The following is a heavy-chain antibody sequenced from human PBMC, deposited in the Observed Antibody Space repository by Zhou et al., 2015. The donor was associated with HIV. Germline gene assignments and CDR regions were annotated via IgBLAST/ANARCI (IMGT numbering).Heavy chain of an antibody. Sequence: QVQLVQSGAEVKKPGSSVKVSCKASGGTFGTYAITWVRHAPGQGLEWMGGIIPIFGTPNYAQKFQGRVTITADGSTRTAYLELSSLRSEDTAVYYCARGGGDGYNYPPRSYYYYGMDVWGQGP. CDR2: IIPIFGTP. CDR3: ARGGGDGYNYPPRSYYYYGMDV. V-gene: IGHV1-69*12. CDR1: GGTFGTYA. D-gene: IGHD5-24*01. J-gene: IGHJ6*02.